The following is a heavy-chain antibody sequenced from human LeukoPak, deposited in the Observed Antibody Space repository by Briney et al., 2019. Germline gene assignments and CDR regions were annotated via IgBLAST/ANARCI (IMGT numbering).Heavy chain of an antibody. D-gene: IGHD3-10*01. CDR1: GFTFSNYI. CDR2: ISSSSSYI. V-gene: IGHV3-21*01. CDR3: ARASITMVRGVIFS. J-gene: IGHJ5*02. Sequence: GGSLRLSCAASGFTFSNYIMNWVRQAPGKGLEWVSSISSSSSYIYYADSVKGRFTISRDNAKNSLYLQMNSLRAEDTAVYYCARASITMVRGVIFSWGQGTLVTVSS.